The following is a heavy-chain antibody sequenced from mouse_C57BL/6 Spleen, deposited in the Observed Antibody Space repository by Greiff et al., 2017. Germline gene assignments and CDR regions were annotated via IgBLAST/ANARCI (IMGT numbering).Heavy chain of an antibody. CDR1: GFNIKDYY. J-gene: IGHJ1*03. Sequence: VQLKESGAELVKPGASVKLSCTASGFNIKDYYMHWVKQRTEQGLEWIGRIDPEDGETKYAPKFQGKATITADTSSNTAYLQLSSLTSEDTAVYYGARRSGYEDWYFDVWGTGTTVTVSS. V-gene: IGHV14-2*01. CDR2: IDPEDGET. D-gene: IGHD3-2*02. CDR3: ARRSGYEDWYFDV.